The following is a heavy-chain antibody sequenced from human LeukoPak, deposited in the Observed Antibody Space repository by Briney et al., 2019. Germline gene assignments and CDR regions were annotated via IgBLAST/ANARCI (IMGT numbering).Heavy chain of an antibody. CDR3: AKAGGYDSSGYYYYLDY. V-gene: IGHV3-30*18. CDR2: ISNDGRNK. J-gene: IGHJ4*02. D-gene: IGHD3-22*01. Sequence: GGSPRLSCAASGFTFSNFGIHWVRQAPGKGLEWVASISNDGRNKHYVDSVEGRFTISRDNSRNTLYLQINSLRPEDTAVYYCAKAGGYDSSGYYYYLDYWGQGTLVTVPS. CDR1: GFTFSNFG.